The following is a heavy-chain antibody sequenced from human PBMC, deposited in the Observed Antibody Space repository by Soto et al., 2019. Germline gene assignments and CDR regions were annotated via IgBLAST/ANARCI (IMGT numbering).Heavy chain of an antibody. D-gene: IGHD6-13*01. CDR3: ARDMYSSSWPYFAY. Sequence: VKVSCKASGYTFPSYAIHWVRQAPGQRLEWMGWINAGNGNTKYSQKFQGRVTITRDTSASTAYMELSSMRSEDTAVYYCARDMYSSSWPYFAYWGQGTLVTVSS. CDR1: GYTFPSYA. J-gene: IGHJ4*02. CDR2: INAGNGNT. V-gene: IGHV1-3*01.